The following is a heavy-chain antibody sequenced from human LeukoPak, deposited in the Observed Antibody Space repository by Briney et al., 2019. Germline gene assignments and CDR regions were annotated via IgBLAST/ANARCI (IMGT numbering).Heavy chain of an antibody. CDR3: ARVNGYCSGGSCYRYFQH. V-gene: IGHV4-59*01. CDR2: IYYSGST. J-gene: IGHJ1*01. Sequence: SETLSLTCTVSGGSISSYYWSWIRQPPGKGLEWIGYIYYSGSTNYNPSLKSRVTISVDTSKNQFSLKLSSVTAADTAVYYCARVNGYCSGGSCYRYFQHWGQGTLVTVSS. CDR1: GGSISSYY. D-gene: IGHD2-15*01.